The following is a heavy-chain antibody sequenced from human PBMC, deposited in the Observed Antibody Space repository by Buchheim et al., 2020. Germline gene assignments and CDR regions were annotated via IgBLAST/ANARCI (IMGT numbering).Heavy chain of an antibody. D-gene: IGHD1-26*01. CDR2: IKSDGSTT. CDR3: VRSLDSGSSLDY. CDR1: GSTFTSYW. Sequence: EVQLVESGGGLVQPGGSLRLSCVASGSTFTSYWMNWVRQAPGKGLMWVARIKSDGSTTTYADSVKGRITISRDNAKKTLYLQMNSLRAEDTAVYYCVRSLDSGSSLDYWGQGTL. J-gene: IGHJ4*02. V-gene: IGHV3-74*01.